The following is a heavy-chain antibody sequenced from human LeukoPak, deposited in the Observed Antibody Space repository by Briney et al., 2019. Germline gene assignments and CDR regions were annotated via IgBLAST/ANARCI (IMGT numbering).Heavy chain of an antibody. CDR1: GGSLSSYF. CDR2: IYYSGST. V-gene: IGHV4-59*01. J-gene: IGHJ4*02. Sequence: KASETLSLTCTVSGGSLSSYFWSWIRQPPGKELEWIGCIYYSGSTNYNPSLKSRVTISVDTSKNQFSLKVSSVTAADMAVYYCARYSYGGYYFDYWGQGILVTVSS. D-gene: IGHD5-18*01. CDR3: ARYSYGGYYFDY.